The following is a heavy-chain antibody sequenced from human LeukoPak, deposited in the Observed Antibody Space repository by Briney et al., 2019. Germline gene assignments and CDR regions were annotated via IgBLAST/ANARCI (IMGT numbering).Heavy chain of an antibody. Sequence: GESLKISCKGSGYSFTSYWIGWVRQMPGKGLEWMGIIYPGDSDTRYSPSFQGQVTISADKSISTAYLQWSSLKASDTAMYYCARHLRYCTTSCYWNYSDPWGQGTLVTVSS. CDR2: IYPGDSDT. V-gene: IGHV5-51*01. CDR1: GYSFTSYW. CDR3: ARHLRYCTTSCYWNYSDP. J-gene: IGHJ5*02. D-gene: IGHD2-2*01.